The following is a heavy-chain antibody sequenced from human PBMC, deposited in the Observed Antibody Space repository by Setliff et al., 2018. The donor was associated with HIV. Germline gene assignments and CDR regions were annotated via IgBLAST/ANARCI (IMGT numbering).Heavy chain of an antibody. CDR2: IFASGSS. CDR3: ARRIDNSGSLPAKNWFDT. D-gene: IGHD3-10*01. J-gene: IGHJ5*02. Sequence: SETLSLTCTVSGGSISSYCWNRIRQTPGKGLEWIGYIFASGSSLYNPSLQSRVSISIDTSKNQFSLKLSSVTAADTAVYYCARRIDNSGSLPAKNWFDTWGQGRLVTVSS. CDR1: GGSISSYC. V-gene: IGHV4-4*09.